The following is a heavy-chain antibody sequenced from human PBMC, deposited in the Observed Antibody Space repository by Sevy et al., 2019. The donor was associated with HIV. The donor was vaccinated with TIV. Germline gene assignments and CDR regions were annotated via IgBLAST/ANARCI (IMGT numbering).Heavy chain of an antibody. J-gene: IGHJ5*02. Sequence: SETLSLTCAVYGGSFNNDYWTWIRQPPGKGLEWIGEVSRAGTTKYNPSLQSRTTMSLDTSTNQFSLKLTSVTAADTAMYYCARSVTSVLTGPVGLFFQVYSGWFDPWGQGIMVTVSS. D-gene: IGHD2-21*01. CDR1: GGSFNNDY. CDR2: VSRAGTT. V-gene: IGHV4-34*10. CDR3: ARSVTSVLTGPVGLFFQVYSGWFDP.